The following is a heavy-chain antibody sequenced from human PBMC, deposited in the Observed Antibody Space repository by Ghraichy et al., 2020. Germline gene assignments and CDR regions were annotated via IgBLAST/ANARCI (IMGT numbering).Heavy chain of an antibody. J-gene: IGHJ4*02. V-gene: IGHV3-74*01. CDR2: ISGDGSST. D-gene: IGHD2-15*01. CDR1: GFTFSNYW. CDR3: VRERGYCSGGSCYDGQRDY. Sequence: GGSLRLSCAAAGFTFSNYWMHWVRHAPGKGLVWVSRISGDGSSTSYADSVKGRFTISRDNAKNTLYLQMNSLRGEDTAVYHCVRERGYCSGGSCYDGQRDYWGQGTLVTVSS.